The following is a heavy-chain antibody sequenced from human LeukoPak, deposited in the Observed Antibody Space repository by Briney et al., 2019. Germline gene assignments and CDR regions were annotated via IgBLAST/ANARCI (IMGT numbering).Heavy chain of an antibody. Sequence: GGSLRLSCAASGFTFSNYAMSWVRQAPGKGLEWVSTISGSGGSTYYADSVKGRFTISRDNSKNTLYLQMNSLRAEDTAVYYCARDRYGLDVDTAMVSEYWGQGTLVTVSS. V-gene: IGHV3-23*01. J-gene: IGHJ4*02. D-gene: IGHD5-18*01. CDR2: ISGSGGST. CDR1: GFTFSNYA. CDR3: ARDRYGLDVDTAMVSEY.